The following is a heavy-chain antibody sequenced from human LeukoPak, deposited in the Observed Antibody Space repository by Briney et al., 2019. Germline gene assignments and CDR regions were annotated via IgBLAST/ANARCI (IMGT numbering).Heavy chain of an antibody. J-gene: IGHJ6*04. CDR1: GGTFSSYA. D-gene: IGHD2-2*02. CDR3: ARDQEYCSSTSCHSTYYYYYGMDV. Sequence: GASVKVSCKASGGTFSSYAISWVRQAPGQGLEWMGGIIPIFGTANYAQKFQGRVTITADKSTGTAYMELSSLRSEDTAVYYCARDQEYCSSTSCHSTYYYYYGMDVWGKGTTVTVSS. CDR2: IIPIFGTA. V-gene: IGHV1-69*06.